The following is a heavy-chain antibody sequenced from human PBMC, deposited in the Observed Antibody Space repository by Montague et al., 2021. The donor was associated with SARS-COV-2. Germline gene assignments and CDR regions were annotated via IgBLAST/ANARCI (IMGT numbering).Heavy chain of an antibody. CDR3: ARHSDRDTIFGVVIIFDAFEI. V-gene: IGHV4-39*01. Sequence: SETLSLTCTVSGGSISSSNYYWGWIRQPPGKGLEWIGSIYYSGSTYYTPSLKSRVTISVDTSKNQFSLRLSSVTAADTAVYYCARHSDRDTIFGVVIIFDAFEIWGQGTMVTVSS. CDR1: GGSISSSNYY. D-gene: IGHD3-3*01. J-gene: IGHJ3*02. CDR2: IYYSGST.